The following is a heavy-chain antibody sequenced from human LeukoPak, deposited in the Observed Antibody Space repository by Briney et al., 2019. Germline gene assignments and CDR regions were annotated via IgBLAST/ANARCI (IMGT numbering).Heavy chain of an antibody. D-gene: IGHD3-10*01. V-gene: IGHV1-2*02. CDR1: GYSFADYY. CDR3: ATNILVRDIINWFDP. Sequence: ASVKVSCKASGYSFADYYMHWVRQAPGQGLEWMGWIKPNSGGTRSAQKFQGRVTMTRDTSISTAYMELSSLKYDDTAVYYCATNILVRDIINWFDPWGQGTLVTVSS. CDR2: IKPNSGGT. J-gene: IGHJ5*02.